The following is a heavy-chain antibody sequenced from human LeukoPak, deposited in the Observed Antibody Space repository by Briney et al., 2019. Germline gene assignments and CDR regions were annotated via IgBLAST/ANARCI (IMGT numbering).Heavy chain of an antibody. CDR2: INWNGGST. J-gene: IGHJ4*02. CDR3: ARHHATRFGESAWFCDY. Sequence: GGSLRLFCAACGFTFDEYGMSWARHAPGKGLEWVSVINWNGGSTGQAHCVAGRLTIYRDQAKNSLYLQMNSLPDEDTALFYCARHHATRFGESAWFCDYWGQGTLVTVSS. D-gene: IGHD3-10*01. V-gene: IGHV3-20*04. CDR1: GFTFDEYG.